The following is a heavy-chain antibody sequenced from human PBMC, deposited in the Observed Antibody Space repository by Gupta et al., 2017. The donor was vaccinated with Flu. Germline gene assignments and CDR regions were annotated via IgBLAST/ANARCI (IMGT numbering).Heavy chain of an antibody. CDR3: ARLLGWVQNGGLNNNWFDP. Sequence: EVQLVQSGAEVKKPGESLRISCKGSGYSFTSYWISWVRQMPGKGLEWMGRIDPSDSYTNYSPSFQGHVTIPADKSISTAYLQWSSLKASDTAMYYCARLLGWVQNGGLNNNWFDPWGQGTLVTVSS. J-gene: IGHJ5*02. V-gene: IGHV5-10-1*01. D-gene: IGHD3-16*01. CDR1: GYSFTSYW. CDR2: IDPSDSYT.